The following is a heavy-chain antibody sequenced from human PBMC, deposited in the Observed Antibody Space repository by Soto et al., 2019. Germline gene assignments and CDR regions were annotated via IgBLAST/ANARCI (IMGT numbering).Heavy chain of an antibody. V-gene: IGHV3-7*03. CDR2: IKQDGSEK. CDR3: AKDPVAAAGPFPDY. D-gene: IGHD6-13*01. J-gene: IGHJ4*02. Sequence: PGGSLRLSCAASGFTFSSYAMHWVRQAPGKGLEWVANIKQDGSEKYYVDSVKGRFTISRDNSKNTLYLQMNSLRAEDTAVYYCAKDPVAAAGPFPDYWGQGTLVT. CDR1: GFTFSSYA.